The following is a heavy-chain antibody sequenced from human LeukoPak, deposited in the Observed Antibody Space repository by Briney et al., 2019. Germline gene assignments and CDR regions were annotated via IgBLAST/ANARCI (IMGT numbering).Heavy chain of an antibody. V-gene: IGHV1-18*01. CDR3: ARDDVDYGGNN. CDR1: GYTFTSYG. CDR2: ISTYNGNT. D-gene: IGHD4-23*01. Sequence: ASVKVSCKASGYTFTSYGISWVRQAPGQGLEWMGWISTYNGNTNYAQTLQGRVTMTTDTSTSTAYMELRSLRSDDPAVYYCARDDVDYGGNNWGEGSLVTVSA. J-gene: IGHJ4*02.